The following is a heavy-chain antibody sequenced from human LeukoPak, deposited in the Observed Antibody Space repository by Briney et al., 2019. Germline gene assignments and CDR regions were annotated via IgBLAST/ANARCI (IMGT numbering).Heavy chain of an antibody. CDR3: ARHPFTRYCSGGSCYSNFP. J-gene: IGHJ5*02. CDR2: INHSGST. D-gene: IGHD2-15*01. V-gene: IGHV4-34*01. Sequence: SETLSLTCAVYGGSFSGYYWSWIRQPPGKGLEWIGEINHSGSTNYNPSLKSRVTISVDTSKNQFSLKLSSVTAADTAVYYCARHPFTRYCSGGSCYSNFPWGQGTLVTVSS. CDR1: GGSFSGYY.